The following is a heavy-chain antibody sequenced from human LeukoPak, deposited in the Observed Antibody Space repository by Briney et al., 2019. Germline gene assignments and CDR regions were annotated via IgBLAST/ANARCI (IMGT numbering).Heavy chain of an antibody. CDR1: GGSISSSSYY. V-gene: IGHV4-39*07. CDR2: IYYSGST. CDR3: ARAIFGVVKT. D-gene: IGHD3-3*01. Sequence: SETLSLTCTVSGGSISSSSYYWGWIRQPPGKGLEWIGSIYYSGSTCYNPSLKSRVTISVDTSKNQFSLKLSSVTAADTAVYYCARAIFGVVKTWGQGTLVTVSS. J-gene: IGHJ5*02.